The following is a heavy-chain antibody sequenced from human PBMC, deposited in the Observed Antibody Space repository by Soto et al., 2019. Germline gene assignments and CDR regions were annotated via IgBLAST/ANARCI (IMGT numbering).Heavy chain of an antibody. J-gene: IGHJ5*01. CDR3: AKDGYQLLSIGNWFDS. CDR2: ISGSGGST. CDR1: GFTFSSYA. D-gene: IGHD2-2*01. Sequence: GGSLRLSCAASGFTFSSYAMSWVRQAPGKGLEWVSAISGSGGSTYYADSVKGRFTISRDNSKNTLYLQMNSLRAEDTAVYYCAKDGYQLLSIGNWFDSWGQGTLVTVSS. V-gene: IGHV3-23*01.